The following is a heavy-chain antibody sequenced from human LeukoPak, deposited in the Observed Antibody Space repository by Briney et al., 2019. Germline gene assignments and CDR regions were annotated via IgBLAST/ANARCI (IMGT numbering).Heavy chain of an antibody. CDR1: GFTFSNTW. CDR2: FRTTLDGGTG. CDR3: VTSLRWELSNDY. Sequence: GGSLRLSCAASGFTFSNTWMTWVRQTPGRGLEWVAFFRTTLDGGTGEYAAPVRGRFTISRDVSINTLFLQMNSLKIEDTGVYYCVTSLRWELSNDYWGQGTLVTVSS. V-gene: IGHV3-15*01. J-gene: IGHJ4*02. D-gene: IGHD4-23*01.